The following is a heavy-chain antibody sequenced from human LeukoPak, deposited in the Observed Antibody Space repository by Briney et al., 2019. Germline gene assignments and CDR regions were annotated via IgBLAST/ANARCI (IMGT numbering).Heavy chain of an antibody. V-gene: IGHV3-30*18. CDR1: EFMFSKYG. CDR3: AKGATTMSTADAFVL. J-gene: IGHJ3*01. Sequence: PGGSLRLSCVASEFMFSKYGIHWVRQAPGKGLEWVAVISYDGRNVDCEDSVKGRFTISRDNSKNTVYLQMSSLRTEDTAVYYCAKGATTMSTADAFVLWGQGAMVTVSS. D-gene: IGHD4-17*01. CDR2: ISYDGRNV.